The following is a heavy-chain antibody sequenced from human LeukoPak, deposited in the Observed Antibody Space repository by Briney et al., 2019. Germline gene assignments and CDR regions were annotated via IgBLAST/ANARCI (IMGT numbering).Heavy chain of an antibody. CDR1: GFTFSSYW. J-gene: IGHJ4*02. Sequence: GGSLRLSCAASGFTFSSYWMSWVRQAPGKGLEWVANIKQDGSEKYYVDSVKGRFTISRDNAKNSLYLQMDSLRAEDTAVYYCATETNGRHYDYWGQGTLLTVSS. CDR2: IKQDGSEK. CDR3: ATETNGRHYDY. V-gene: IGHV3-7*01. D-gene: IGHD1-14*01.